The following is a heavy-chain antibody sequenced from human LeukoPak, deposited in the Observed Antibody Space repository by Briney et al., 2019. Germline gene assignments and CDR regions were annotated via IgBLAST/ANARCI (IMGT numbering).Heavy chain of an antibody. Sequence: PGGSLRLSCGASGFTFNSYSMNWVRQSPGKGMEWVSSITSYSDMYYADSVKGRFTISRDNAKNSLYLEMHSLRAEDTAVYYCATGGIIRLGELLYHGYFDYWGQGTLVTVSS. D-gene: IGHD3-10*01. V-gene: IGHV3-21*01. CDR1: GFTFNSYS. CDR2: ITSYSDM. J-gene: IGHJ4*02. CDR3: ATGGIIRLGELLYHGYFDY.